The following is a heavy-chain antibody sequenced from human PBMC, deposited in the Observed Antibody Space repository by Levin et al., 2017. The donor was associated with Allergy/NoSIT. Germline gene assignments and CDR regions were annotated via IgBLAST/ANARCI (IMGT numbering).Heavy chain of an antibody. Sequence: AASVKVSCKASGYTFTDYYLHWVRQAPGQGLEWMGWVNPNTGVTKNAQKFQGRVTMTRDTSTTTVYMEMSRLTSDDTAIYYCARVDFPAAVITTRPDQWFDPWGQGTLVTVSS. D-gene: IGHD3/OR15-3a*01. CDR3: ARVDFPAAVITTRPDQWFDP. J-gene: IGHJ5*02. V-gene: IGHV1-2*02. CDR2: VNPNTGVT. CDR1: GYTFTDYY.